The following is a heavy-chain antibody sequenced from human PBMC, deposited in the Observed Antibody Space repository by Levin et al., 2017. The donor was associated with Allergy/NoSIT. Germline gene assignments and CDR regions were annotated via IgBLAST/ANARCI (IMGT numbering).Heavy chain of an antibody. CDR1: GFTISEYA. V-gene: IGHV3-23*01. Sequence: GESLKISCAVSGFTISEYAMAWVRQAPGKGLEWVSVITGGGFNSYYGDSVKGRFTVSRDDSKDTLYLELNSLGGEDTAVYYCAKKQGGTSGFSFDVWGQGTMVTVSS. J-gene: IGHJ3*01. CDR3: AKKQGGTSGFSFDV. CDR2: ITGGGFNS. D-gene: IGHD1-1*01.